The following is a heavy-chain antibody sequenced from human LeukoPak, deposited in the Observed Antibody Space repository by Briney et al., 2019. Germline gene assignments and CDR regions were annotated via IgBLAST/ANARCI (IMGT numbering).Heavy chain of an antibody. Sequence: SETLSLTCTVSGGSISSSSYYWGWIRQPPGKGLEWIGSIYYSGSTYYNPSLKSRVTISVDTSKNQFSLKLSSVTAADTAVYYCARESSWAFDYWGQETLVTVSS. D-gene: IGHD3-16*01. CDR1: GGSISSSSYY. CDR3: ARESSWAFDY. V-gene: IGHV4-39*07. CDR2: IYYSGST. J-gene: IGHJ4*02.